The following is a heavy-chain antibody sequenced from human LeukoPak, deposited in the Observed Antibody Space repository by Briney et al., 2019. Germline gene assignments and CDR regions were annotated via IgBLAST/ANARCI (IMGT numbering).Heavy chain of an antibody. J-gene: IGHJ4*02. CDR1: GFTFSSYW. V-gene: IGHV3-7*01. CDR3: ARDGLPVALDK. Sequence: PGGSPRLSCAASGFTFSSYWMSWVRQAPGKGLEWIANVNPDMSEKNYVESVKGRSTISRDKVKNSLYLQMNSLRGDDTAVYYCARDGLPVALDKWGQGTLVTVSS. CDR2: VNPDMSEK. D-gene: IGHD2-2*01.